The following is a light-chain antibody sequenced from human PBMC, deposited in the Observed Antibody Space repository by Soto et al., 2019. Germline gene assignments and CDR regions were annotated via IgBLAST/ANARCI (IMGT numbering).Light chain of an antibody. CDR3: QQNFSPFVT. CDR1: ETITDF. CDR2: SAS. Sequence: DIQMTQSPPSLSASVGDRVTITCRASETITDFLNWYQLKPGKAPKLLIYSASNLQPGVPSRFSGSGYGTEFTLTLSGLQHEDSATYYGQQNFSPFVTFGAGTQVE. J-gene: IGKJ4*01. V-gene: IGKV1-39*01.